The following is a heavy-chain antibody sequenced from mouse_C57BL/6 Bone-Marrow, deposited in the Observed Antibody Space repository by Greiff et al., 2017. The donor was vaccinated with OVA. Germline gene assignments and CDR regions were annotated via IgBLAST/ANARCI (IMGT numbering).Heavy chain of an antibody. V-gene: IGHV5-6*02. CDR3: ARGSSYVYYFDY. Sequence: DVMLVESGGDLVKPGGSLKLSCAASGFTFSSYGMSWVRQTPDKRLEWVATISSGGSYTYYPDSVKGRYTISRDNAKNTLYLQMSSLKSEDTAMYYCARGSSYVYYFDYWGKGTTLTVSS. D-gene: IGHD1-1*01. CDR2: ISSGGSYT. CDR1: GFTFSSYG. J-gene: IGHJ2*01.